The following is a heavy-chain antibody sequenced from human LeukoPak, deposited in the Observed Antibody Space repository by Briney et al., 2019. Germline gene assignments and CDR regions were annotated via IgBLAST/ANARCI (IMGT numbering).Heavy chain of an antibody. CDR1: RFTFSNYG. CDR2: ISYDGSNK. J-gene: IGHJ4*02. V-gene: IGHV3-30*18. D-gene: IGHD1-20*01. CDR3: AKTGNYNWNGFDY. Sequence: GGSLRLSRAASRFTFSNYGMHWVRQAPGKGLEWVAIISYDGSNKYYADSVKGRFTISRDNSKNTLYLQMNSLRVEDSAVYYCAKTGNYNWNGFDYWGQGTLVTVSS.